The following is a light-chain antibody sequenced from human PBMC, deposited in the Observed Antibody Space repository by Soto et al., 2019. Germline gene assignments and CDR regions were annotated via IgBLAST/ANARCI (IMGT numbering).Light chain of an antibody. CDR3: QQYNNWPWT. CDR2: AAS. Sequence: EIVLTQSPATLSLSPGERATLSCRASQSVSGYLAWYQQKPGQAPRLLIYAASARATGIPARFSGSGSGTEFTLTISSLQSEDFAVYYCQQYNNWPWTFGQGTKVDIK. J-gene: IGKJ1*01. V-gene: IGKV3-15*01. CDR1: QSVSGY.